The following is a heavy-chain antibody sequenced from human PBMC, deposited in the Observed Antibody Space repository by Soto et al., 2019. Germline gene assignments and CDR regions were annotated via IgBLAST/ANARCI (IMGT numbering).Heavy chain of an antibody. Sequence: SVKVSCKASGSTFSSYANSWVRQAPGQGIEWMGGIIPIFGTANYAQKFQGRVTITADESTSTAYMELRSLRSEDTAVYYCARVVVPAAIVVYYYGMDVWGQGTTVTVSS. CDR1: GSTFSSYA. CDR2: IIPIFGTA. J-gene: IGHJ6*02. V-gene: IGHV1-69*13. D-gene: IGHD2-2*02. CDR3: ARVVVPAAIVVYYYGMDV.